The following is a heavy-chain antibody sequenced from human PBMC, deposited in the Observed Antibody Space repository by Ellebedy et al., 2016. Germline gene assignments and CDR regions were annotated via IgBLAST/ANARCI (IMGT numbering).Heavy chain of an antibody. Sequence: GGSLRLSCAASGFTFSSYGMHWVRQAPGKGLEWVAVIWYDGSNKYYADSVKGRFTISRDNSKNTLYLQMNSLRAEDTAVYYCARSVSGVPAGVDYWGQGTLVTVSS. D-gene: IGHD2-2*01. CDR1: GFTFSSYG. CDR2: IWYDGSNK. V-gene: IGHV3-33*01. J-gene: IGHJ4*02. CDR3: ARSVSGVPAGVDY.